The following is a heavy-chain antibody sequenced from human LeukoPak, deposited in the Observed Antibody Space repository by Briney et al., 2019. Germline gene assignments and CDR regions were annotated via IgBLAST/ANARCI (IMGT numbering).Heavy chain of an antibody. Sequence: GGSLRLSCAASGFTFSSYAMHWVRQAPGKGLEWVAVISYDGGNKYYADSVKGRFTISRDNSKNTLYLQMNSLRAEDTAVYYCAREGGYCSSTSCPRGSYYYYGMDVWGQGTTVTVSS. CDR3: AREGGYCSSTSCPRGSYYYYGMDV. CDR1: GFTFSSYA. D-gene: IGHD2-2*03. V-gene: IGHV3-30-3*01. CDR2: ISYDGGNK. J-gene: IGHJ6*02.